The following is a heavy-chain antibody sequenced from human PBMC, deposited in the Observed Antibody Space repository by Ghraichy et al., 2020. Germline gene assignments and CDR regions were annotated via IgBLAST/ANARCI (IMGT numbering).Heavy chain of an antibody. V-gene: IGHV3-23*01. Sequence: GGSLRLSCAASGFTFSSYAMSWVRQAPGKGLEWVSAISGSGGSTYYADSVKGRFTISRDNSKNTLYLQMNSLRAEDTAVYYCAKDLSIAAAGTGDWFDPWGQGTLVTVSS. J-gene: IGHJ5*02. D-gene: IGHD6-13*01. CDR1: GFTFSSYA. CDR2: ISGSGGST. CDR3: AKDLSIAAAGTGDWFDP.